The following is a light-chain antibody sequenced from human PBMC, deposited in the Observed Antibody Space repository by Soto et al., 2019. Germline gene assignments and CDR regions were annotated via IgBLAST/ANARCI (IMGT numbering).Light chain of an antibody. CDR1: QSIGSF. V-gene: IGKV1-5*03. Sequence: DIQMTQSPSTLSASVGDRVTTTCRASQSIGSFLAWYQQKPGTAPKLLIYKASSLESGVPSRFSGSGAGTEFTLTISSLQPDDFATYYCQQYNSYPYTFGQGTRLEIK. CDR3: QQYNSYPYT. CDR2: KAS. J-gene: IGKJ5*01.